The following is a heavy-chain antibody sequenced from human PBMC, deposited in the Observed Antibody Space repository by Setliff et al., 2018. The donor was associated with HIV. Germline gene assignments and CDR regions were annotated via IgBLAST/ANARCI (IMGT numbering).Heavy chain of an antibody. V-gene: IGHV1-46*01. CDR2: INPSGGST. CDR3: ARTYYNFWSGDYYYYGMDV. D-gene: IGHD3-3*01. CDR1: GYTFTSYY. J-gene: IGHJ6*02. Sequence: ASVKVSCKASGYTFTSYYMHWVRQAPGQGLEWMGIINPSGGSTSYAQKFQGRVTMTRDTSTSTVYMELSSLRSEDTAVYYCARTYYNFWSGDYYYYGMDVWGRGTTVTVSS.